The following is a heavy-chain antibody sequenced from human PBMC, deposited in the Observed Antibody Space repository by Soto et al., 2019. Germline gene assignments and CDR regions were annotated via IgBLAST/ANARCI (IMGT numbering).Heavy chain of an antibody. Sequence: SLIPSCGASHCTLRNAWMNSALHAPRKGLSCVGRIKSKTDGGTTDYAAPVKGRFTISRDDSKNTLYLQMNSLKTEDTALYYCTTEGYYYYGMDVWGEGTTVTVS. J-gene: IGHJ6*02. CDR1: HCTLRNAW. CDR3: TTEGYYYYGMDV. CDR2: IKSKTDGGTT. V-gene: IGHV3-15*07.